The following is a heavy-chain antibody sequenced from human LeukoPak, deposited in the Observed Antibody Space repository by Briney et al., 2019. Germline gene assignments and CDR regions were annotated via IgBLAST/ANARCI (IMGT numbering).Heavy chain of an antibody. V-gene: IGHV4-61*02. CDR1: DGSIGSALYY. Sequence: PSQTLSLTCTVSDGSIGSALYYWSWIRQPAGKGLEWIGRIYTSGSTNYNPSLKSRVTMSVDTSKNQFSLKLSSVTAADTAAYYCAGGSTSAYYYYMDVWGKGTTVTVSS. J-gene: IGHJ6*03. CDR2: IYTSGST. CDR3: AGGSTSAYYYYMDV. D-gene: IGHD2-2*01.